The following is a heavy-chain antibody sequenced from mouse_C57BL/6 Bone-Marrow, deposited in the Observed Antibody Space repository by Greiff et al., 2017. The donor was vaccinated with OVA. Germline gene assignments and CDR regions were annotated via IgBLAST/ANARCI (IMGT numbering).Heavy chain of an antibody. Sequence: LVESGAELVRPGTSVKVSCKASGYAFTNYLIEWVKQRPGQGLEWIGVINPGSGGTNYNEKFKGKATLTADKSSSTAYMQLSSLTSEDSAVYFCARDYYGSRGLYWYFDVWGTGTTVTVSS. CDR1: GYAFTNYL. CDR3: ARDYYGSRGLYWYFDV. V-gene: IGHV1-54*01. D-gene: IGHD1-1*01. J-gene: IGHJ1*03. CDR2: INPGSGGT.